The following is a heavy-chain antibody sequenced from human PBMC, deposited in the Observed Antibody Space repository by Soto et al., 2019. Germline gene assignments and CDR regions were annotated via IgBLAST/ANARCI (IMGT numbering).Heavy chain of an antibody. Sequence: EAQLVESGGGLVQPGGSLRLSCAASGFTFSNYEMHWVRQAPGKGLEYVSGISNNGAHTDYAKSVKGRFTISRDNSENTLDLQMGSLRAEDMALYYCARRGDGSRWPNVYMDVWGKGTTVTVSS. CDR2: ISNNGAHT. D-gene: IGHD6-13*01. CDR3: ARRGDGSRWPNVYMDV. V-gene: IGHV3-64*01. CDR1: GFTFSNYE. J-gene: IGHJ6*03.